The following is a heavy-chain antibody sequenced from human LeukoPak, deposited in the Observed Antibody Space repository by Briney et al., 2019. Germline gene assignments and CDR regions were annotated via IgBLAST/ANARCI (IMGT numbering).Heavy chain of an antibody. J-gene: IGHJ6*02. D-gene: IGHD5-18*01. CDR3: ARDAVDTANAV. V-gene: IGHV3-74*01. CDR1: GFTFGSPW. Sequence: PGGSLRLSCAASGFTFGSPWMHWVRQAPGKGLVWVSRINSDGSITSYADSVKGRFTISRDNAKNTLYLQMNSLRAEDTAVYYCARDAVDTANAVWGQGTTVTVSS. CDR2: INSDGSIT.